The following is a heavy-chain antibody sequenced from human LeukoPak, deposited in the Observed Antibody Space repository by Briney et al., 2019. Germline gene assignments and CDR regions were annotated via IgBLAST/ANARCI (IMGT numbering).Heavy chain of an antibody. CDR3: ATDSIAAAGTARDY. Sequence: SVKVSCKASVYTFTGYYMHWVRQAPGPRLEWRGWINPNSGGTNYAQKLQGRVTMTGDTSISRAFLELSRVRSADTAVYYCATDSIAAAGTARDYWGQGTLVTVSS. J-gene: IGHJ4*02. CDR1: VYTFTGYY. CDR2: INPNSGGT. D-gene: IGHD6-13*01. V-gene: IGHV1-2*02.